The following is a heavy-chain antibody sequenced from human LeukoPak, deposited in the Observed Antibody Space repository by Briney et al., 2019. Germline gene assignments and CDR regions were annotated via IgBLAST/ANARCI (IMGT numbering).Heavy chain of an antibody. CDR3: ARYTRNWFDP. V-gene: IGHV4-59*08. CDR2: IYYSGSA. J-gene: IGHJ5*02. Sequence: SETLSLTCTVSGGSISSYYWSWIRQPPGKGLEWIGHIYYSGSANYNPSLKSRVTISVDTSKNQLSLKLSSVTAADTAVYYCARYTRNWFDPWGQGTLVTVSS. CDR1: GGSISSYY. D-gene: IGHD2-15*01.